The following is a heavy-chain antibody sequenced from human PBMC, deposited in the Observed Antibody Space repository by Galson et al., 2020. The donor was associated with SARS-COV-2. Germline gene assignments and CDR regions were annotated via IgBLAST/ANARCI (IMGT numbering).Heavy chain of an antibody. CDR1: GYRFTNFG. V-gene: IGHV1-18*01. CDR2: INPYNGNR. CDR3: SGGLYAAMVVAGSICVS. Sequence: ASVKVSCKASGYRFTNFGINWVRRAPGQGLEWMGWINPYNGNRNYAQRCQGRVNMTTDTSTNTAYMELRSLTSDDTAVYCCSGGLYAAMVVAGSICVSWGQGTRGTGSS. J-gene: IGHJ4*02. D-gene: IGHD2-15*01.